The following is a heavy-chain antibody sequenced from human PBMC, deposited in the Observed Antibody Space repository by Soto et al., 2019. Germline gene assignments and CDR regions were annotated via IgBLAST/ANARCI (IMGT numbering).Heavy chain of an antibody. CDR1: GFSFSSYA. CDR3: ARDSGGFDYGDSSGFLDYFDY. V-gene: IGHV3-23*01. D-gene: IGHD3-22*01. J-gene: IGHJ4*02. CDR2: ISGNGFGT. Sequence: LSCAASGFSFSSYALNWVRQAPGKGLEWVSSISGNGFGTYYADSVRGRFTITRDNSKNTVYLQMNSLRVEDTAVYYCARDSGGFDYGDSSGFLDYFDYWGQGTLVTVSS.